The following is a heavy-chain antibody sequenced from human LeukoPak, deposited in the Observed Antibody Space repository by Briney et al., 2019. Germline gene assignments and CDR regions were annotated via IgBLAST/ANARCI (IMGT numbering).Heavy chain of an antibody. CDR3: ARHTHYSSSSQDYYYGMDV. CDR2: INHSGST. Sequence: SETLSLTCAVYGGSFSGYYWSWIRQPPGKGLEWIGEINHSGSTNYNPSLKSRVTISVDTSKNQFSLKLSSVTAADTAVHYCARHTHYSSSSQDYYYGMDVWGQGTTVTVSS. D-gene: IGHD6-6*01. V-gene: IGHV4-34*01. CDR1: GGSFSGYY. J-gene: IGHJ6*02.